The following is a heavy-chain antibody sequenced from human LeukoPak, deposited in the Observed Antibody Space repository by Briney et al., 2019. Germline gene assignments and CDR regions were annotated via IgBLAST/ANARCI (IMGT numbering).Heavy chain of an antibody. CDR2: IYYSGST. CDR1: GGSVSSGSYY. V-gene: IGHV4-61*01. D-gene: IGHD6-19*01. Sequence: SETLSLTCTVSGGSVSSGSYYWSWIRQPPGKGLEWIGCIYYSGSTNYNPSLKSRVTISVDTSKNQFSLKLSSVTAADTAVYYFAGEERSSSGWYYFDYWGQGTLVTVSS. J-gene: IGHJ4*02. CDR3: AGEERSSSGWYYFDY.